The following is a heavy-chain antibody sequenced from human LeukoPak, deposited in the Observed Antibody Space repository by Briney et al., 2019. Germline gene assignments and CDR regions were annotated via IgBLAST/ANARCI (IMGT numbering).Heavy chain of an antibody. CDR1: GDSVSSNSAA. D-gene: IGHD1-26*01. CDR3: ARGGSYYDY. Sequence: PSQTLSLTCAISGDSVSSNSAAWNWIRQAPSRDLEWLGRTYYRSKWYNEHAVSVKSRINLNSDTSKTQVSLQLTSVTPEDTAVYYCARGGSYYDYWGQGTLATVSS. V-gene: IGHV6-1*01. CDR2: TYYRSKWYN. J-gene: IGHJ4*02.